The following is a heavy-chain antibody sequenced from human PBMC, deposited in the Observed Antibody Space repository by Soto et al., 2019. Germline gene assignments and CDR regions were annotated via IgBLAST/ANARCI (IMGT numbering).Heavy chain of an antibody. J-gene: IGHJ4*02. CDR2: IYYSGTT. V-gene: IGHV4-31*03. CDR3: ARGRGYSYGPYYFDY. Sequence: NPSETLSLTCTVSGGSISSEGYYWSWFRQLPGKGLEWIGDIYYSGTTYHNPSLRSRLTISGGASKNQFSLKLSSVTDADTALYYCARGRGYSYGPYYFDYWGQGTLVTVSS. CDR1: GGSISSEGYY. D-gene: IGHD5-18*01.